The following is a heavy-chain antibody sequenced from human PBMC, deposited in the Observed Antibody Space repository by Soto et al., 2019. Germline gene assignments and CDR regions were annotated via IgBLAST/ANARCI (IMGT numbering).Heavy chain of an antibody. Sequence: GGSLRLSCAASGFTFIGYWMHWVRQGPGKGLVWLANIKPDGSEKNFADSVKGRFTISRDNTNNSLYLQMNSLRAEDTAVYYCARITAGGYRAFDIWGQGTMVTVPS. CDR2: IKPDGSEK. CDR1: GFTFIGYW. J-gene: IGHJ3*02. D-gene: IGHD6-13*01. V-gene: IGHV3-7*01. CDR3: ARITAGGYRAFDI.